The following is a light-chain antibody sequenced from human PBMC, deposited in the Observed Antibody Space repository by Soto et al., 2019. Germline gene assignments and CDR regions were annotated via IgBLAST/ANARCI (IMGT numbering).Light chain of an antibody. CDR1: SGHSNYV. J-gene: IGLJ2*01. CDR3: QTWDTGIRV. Sequence: QAVVTQSPSASASLGASVKLTCTLSSGHSNYVIAWHQQQPEKGPRYLMKLNSDGSHSKGDGIPDRFSGSSSGAERYLTISSLQSEDEADYHCQTWDTGIRVFGGGTKVTVL. V-gene: IGLV4-69*01. CDR2: LNSDGSH.